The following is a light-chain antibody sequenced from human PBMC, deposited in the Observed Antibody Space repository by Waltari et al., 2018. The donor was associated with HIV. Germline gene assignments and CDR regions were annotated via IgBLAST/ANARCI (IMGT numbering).Light chain of an antibody. V-gene: IGLV1-47*01. CDR1: SSKIGNDN. CDR2: KNY. J-gene: IGLJ1*01. CDR3: VGWDASLSAYV. Sequence: QSVLTQPPSASGTPGQRVNISCSGSSSKIGNDNVYWYQQLPGTAPKLLIYKNYQRPSGVPDRFAGSKSGTSASLAISGLRSEDEADYYCVGWDASLSAYVFGTGTKVTIL.